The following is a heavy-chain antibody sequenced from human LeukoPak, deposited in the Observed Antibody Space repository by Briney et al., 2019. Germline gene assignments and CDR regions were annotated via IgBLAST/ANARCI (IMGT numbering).Heavy chain of an antibody. CDR1: GGTFSSYA. Sequence: GASVKVSCKASGGTFSSYAISWVRQAPGQGLEWMGGIIPIFGTANYAQKFQGRGTITTDESTSTAYMELSSLRSEDTAVYYCARDPPSQTLPRYYYYMDVWGKGTTVTVSS. V-gene: IGHV1-69*05. J-gene: IGHJ6*03. CDR3: ARDPPSQTLPRYYYYMDV. CDR2: IIPIFGTA.